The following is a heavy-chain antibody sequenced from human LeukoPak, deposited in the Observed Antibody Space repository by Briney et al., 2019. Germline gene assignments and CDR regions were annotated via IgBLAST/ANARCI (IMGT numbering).Heavy chain of an antibody. V-gene: IGHV4-39*01. Sequence: PSETLSLTCTGSGGSISSSSYYWGWIRQPPGKGLEWIGSIYYSGSTYYNPSLKSRVTISVDTSKNQFSLKLSSVTAADTAVYYCARIAAAGISTSPTWGQGTLVTVSS. J-gene: IGHJ4*02. D-gene: IGHD6-13*01. CDR3: ARIAAAGISTSPT. CDR1: GGSISSSSYY. CDR2: IYYSGST.